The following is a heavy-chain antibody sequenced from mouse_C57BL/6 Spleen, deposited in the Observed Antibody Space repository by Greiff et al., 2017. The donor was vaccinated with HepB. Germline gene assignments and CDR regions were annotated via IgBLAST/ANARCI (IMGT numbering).Heavy chain of an antibody. CDR2: IDPSDSYT. CDR3: ARWVYSSSYYAIDY. J-gene: IGHJ4*01. D-gene: IGHD1-1*01. V-gene: IGHV1-69*01. Sequence: QVQLQQPGAELVMPGASVKLSCKASGYTFTSYWMHWVKQRPGQGLEWIGEIDPSDSYTNYNQKFKGKATLTVDKSSSTAYMQLSSLTSEDSAVYYCARWVYSSSYYAIDYWGQGTSVTVSS. CDR1: GYTFTSYW.